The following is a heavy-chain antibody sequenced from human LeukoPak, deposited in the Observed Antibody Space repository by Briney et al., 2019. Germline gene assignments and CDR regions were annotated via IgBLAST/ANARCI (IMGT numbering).Heavy chain of an antibody. D-gene: IGHD3-9*01. Sequence: GGSLRLSCAASGFTFGSYAMSWVRQAPGKGLEWVSAISGSGGSTYYADSVKGRFTISRDNSKNTLYLQMNSLRAEDTAVYYCASTFDYDILTGYGAFDIWGQGTMVTVSS. J-gene: IGHJ3*02. CDR1: GFTFGSYA. CDR2: ISGSGGST. CDR3: ASTFDYDILTGYGAFDI. V-gene: IGHV3-23*01.